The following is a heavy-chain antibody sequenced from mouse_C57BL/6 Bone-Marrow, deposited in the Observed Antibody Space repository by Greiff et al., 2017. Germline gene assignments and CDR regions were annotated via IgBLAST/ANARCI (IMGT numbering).Heavy chain of an antibody. J-gene: IGHJ2*01. D-gene: IGHD1-1*01. CDR2: INPNYGTT. CDR3: AFYYYGRSPYFDY. Sequence: EVQLQQSGPELVKPGASVKISCKASGYSFTDFNMNWVKQSNGKSLEWIGVINPNYGTTSYNQKFKGKATLTVDLSSSTAYMQLNSLTSEDSAVYNCAFYYYGRSPYFDYWGQGATLTVSS. CDR1: GYSFTDFN. V-gene: IGHV1-39*01.